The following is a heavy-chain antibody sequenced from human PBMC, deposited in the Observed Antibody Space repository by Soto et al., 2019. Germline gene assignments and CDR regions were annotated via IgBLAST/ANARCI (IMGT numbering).Heavy chain of an antibody. CDR3: AKDEVVDTAMVIYYYYGMDV. CDR2: ISYDGSNK. V-gene: IGHV3-30*18. Sequence: GGSLRQSGAASEFAFSGGRRNWVHQAPGKGLEWVAVISYDGSNKYYADSVKGRFTISRDNSKNTLYLQMNSLRAEDTAVYYCAKDEVVDTAMVIYYYYGMDVWGQGTTVTVSS. CDR1: EFAFSGGR. J-gene: IGHJ6*02. D-gene: IGHD5-18*01.